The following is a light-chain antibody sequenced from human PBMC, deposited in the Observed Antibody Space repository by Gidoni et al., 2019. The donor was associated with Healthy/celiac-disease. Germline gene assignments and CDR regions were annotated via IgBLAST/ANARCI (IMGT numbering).Light chain of an antibody. CDR2: DAS. Sequence: EIVLTQSPATLSLSPGERATLSCRASQSVSSYLAWYQQKPGQAPRLLIYDASNRATGIPARFSGSGSGTDFTLTISSLEPEDFAVYYCQQRSNWPYAFGHXTKVDIK. J-gene: IGKJ3*01. CDR3: QQRSNWPYA. V-gene: IGKV3-11*01. CDR1: QSVSSY.